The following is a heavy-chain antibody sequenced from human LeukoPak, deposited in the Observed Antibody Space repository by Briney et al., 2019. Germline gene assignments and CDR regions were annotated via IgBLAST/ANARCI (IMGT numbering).Heavy chain of an antibody. CDR3: ARGVLVGATGHHFAY. D-gene: IGHD2-8*02. J-gene: IGHJ4*02. CDR2: VRSSGSS. CDR1: GGSISSYY. V-gene: IGHV4-59*01. Sequence: SETLSLTCGVSGGSISSYYWSWIRQPPGEGLEWLGYVRSSGSSNYNPSLKSRVAILVDTPKNQFTLKLSSVTAADTAVYYCARGVLVGATGHHFAYWGQGTLVTVSS.